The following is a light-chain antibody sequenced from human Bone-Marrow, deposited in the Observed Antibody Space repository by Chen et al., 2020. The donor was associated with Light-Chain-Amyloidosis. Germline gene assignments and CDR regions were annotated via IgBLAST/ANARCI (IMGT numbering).Light chain of an antibody. Sequence: SYVLTPPYSVSVAPGQTAKIACGGNNIGSTSVYWYQQTPGQAPLLVVYDDSDRPSGIPERLSGSNSGNTATLTISRVEAGDEADYYCQVWDRSSDRPVFGGGTKLTVL. CDR3: QVWDRSSDRPV. CDR2: DDS. J-gene: IGLJ3*02. CDR1: NIGSTS. V-gene: IGLV3-21*02.